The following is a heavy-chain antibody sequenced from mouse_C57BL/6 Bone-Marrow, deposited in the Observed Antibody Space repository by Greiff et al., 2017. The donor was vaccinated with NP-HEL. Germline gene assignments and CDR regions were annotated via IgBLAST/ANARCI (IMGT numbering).Heavy chain of an antibody. CDR2: IHPNSGST. J-gene: IGHJ2*01. D-gene: IGHD1-1*01. CDR3: AREIYYYGSSWYYFDY. Sequence: VQLQQPGAELVKPGASVKLSCKASGYTFTSYWMHWVKQRPGQGLEWIGMIHPNSGSTNYNEKFKSKATLTVDKSSSTAYMKLSSLTSEDSAVYYCAREIYYYGSSWYYFDYWGQGTTLTVSS. V-gene: IGHV1-64*01. CDR1: GYTFTSYW.